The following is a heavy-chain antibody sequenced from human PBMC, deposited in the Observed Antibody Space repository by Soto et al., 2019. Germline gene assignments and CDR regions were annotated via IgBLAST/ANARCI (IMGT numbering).Heavy chain of an antibody. J-gene: IGHJ4*02. CDR2: INYSGST. CDR3: ASAGH. CDR1: GASVSSGSYY. Sequence: SETLSLTCTVSGASVSSGSYYWSWIRQPPGKGLEWIGYINYSGSTTYNPSLKGRVTMSVDTSKNQFSLKLISVTAADTAVYYCASAGHWGQGTLVTVSS. V-gene: IGHV4-61*01.